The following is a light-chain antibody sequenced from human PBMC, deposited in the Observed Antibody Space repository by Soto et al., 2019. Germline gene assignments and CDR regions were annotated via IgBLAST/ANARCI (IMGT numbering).Light chain of an antibody. V-gene: IGKV3-11*01. CDR2: DAS. CDR1: QSVSSY. Sequence: DIVLTQSPAILSMSPGERATLSCRASQSVSSYFAWYQQKPGQAPRLLIYDASNRATGVQARFSGSGSGTDFTLPISSLEPEDFAVYYCQQRRDWPVTCGQGTKVEIK. J-gene: IGKJ1*01. CDR3: QQRRDWPVT.